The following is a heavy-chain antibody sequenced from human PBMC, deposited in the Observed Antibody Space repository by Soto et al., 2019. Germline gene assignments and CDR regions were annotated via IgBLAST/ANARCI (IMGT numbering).Heavy chain of an antibody. V-gene: IGHV4-34*01. J-gene: IGHJ2*01. D-gene: IGHD3-9*01. CDR1: GGSFSGYY. CDR2: INDRGSI. Sequence: QVQLQQWGAGPLRPLETLSLTCGVSGGSFSGYYWAWLRQSPGKGLEWIGEINDRGSINYNPTLKSRVSISVDTSKNHYCLNLRSVTAADTAVYYCARESHDILPEPPWGWYFDLWGRGTLVTVSS. CDR3: ARESHDILPEPPWGWYFDL.